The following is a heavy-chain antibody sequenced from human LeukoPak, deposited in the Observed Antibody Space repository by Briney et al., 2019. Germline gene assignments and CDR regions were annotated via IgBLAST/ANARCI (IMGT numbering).Heavy chain of an antibody. V-gene: IGHV3-21*01. CDR2: ISTSSRYI. J-gene: IGHJ5*02. CDR1: GFTLSNYD. D-gene: IGHD2-2*01. Sequence: GGSLRLSCAASGFTLSNYDMNWVRQATGKGLEWVSSISTSSRYIYYKDSVRGRFTISRDDAKNSLYLEMNSLRAEDTAVYYCARADCSSSTCYLRRSWFDPWGQGTLVTVSS. CDR3: ARADCSSSTCYLRRSWFDP.